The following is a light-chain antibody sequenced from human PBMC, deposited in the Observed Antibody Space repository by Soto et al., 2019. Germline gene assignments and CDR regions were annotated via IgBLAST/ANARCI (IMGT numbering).Light chain of an antibody. CDR1: QDIGTY. CDR3: RQHAELPLT. Sequence: DIQMTQSPSSLSASVGDRVIITCLASQDIGTYLAWYQQKSGKAPKLLIYDASYLETGVPSRFSARGSGTEFSFTISSLQPEDFATYYCRQHAELPLTFGRGTNIDIK. V-gene: IGKV1-33*01. J-gene: IGKJ4*01. CDR2: DAS.